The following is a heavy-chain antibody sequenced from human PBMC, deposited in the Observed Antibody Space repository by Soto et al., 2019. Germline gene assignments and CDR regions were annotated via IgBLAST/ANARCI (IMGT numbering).Heavy chain of an antibody. CDR2: ISGSGDST. J-gene: IGHJ4*02. CDR3: ARRGSGSYYDY. CDR1: GFTFSNYA. Sequence: EVQLLESGGGLVQPGGSLRLSCAASGFTFSNYAMNWVLQAPVKGLEWVAVISGSGDSTYHADSVKGRFTISRDNSKNTLYLQLNSLRAEDTAVYYCARRGSGSYYDYWGQGTLVTVSS. V-gene: IGHV3-23*01. D-gene: IGHD1-26*01.